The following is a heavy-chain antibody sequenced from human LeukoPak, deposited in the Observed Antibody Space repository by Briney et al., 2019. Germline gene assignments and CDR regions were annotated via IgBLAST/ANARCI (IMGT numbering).Heavy chain of an antibody. CDR3: AKAGPLEWLEGTIDY. D-gene: IGHD3-3*01. CDR2: ICGSGGST. V-gene: IGHV3-23*01. CDR1: GFTFSSYA. Sequence: GGSLRLSCAASGFTFSSYAMSWGRQAPGEGLEWGSAICGSGGSTYYADSVKGRFTISRENSKRTLYLQMNSLRAEDTAVYYCAKAGPLEWLEGTIDYWGQGTLVTVSS. J-gene: IGHJ4*02.